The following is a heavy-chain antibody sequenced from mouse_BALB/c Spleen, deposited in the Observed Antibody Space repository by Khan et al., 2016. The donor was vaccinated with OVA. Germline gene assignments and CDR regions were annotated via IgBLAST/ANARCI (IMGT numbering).Heavy chain of an antibody. CDR2: INTYTGEP. Sequence: QIQLVQSGPELKKPGETVKISCKASGYTFTNYGMNWVKQSPGKALKWMGWINTYTGEPTYAHDFKGRFAFSLETSASTAYLQINNLKNEDTATYNYAKPPDMSYTRDHWGQGTSVTVSS. CDR1: GYTFTNYG. J-gene: IGHJ4*01. V-gene: IGHV9-3-1*01. CDR3: AKPPDMSYTRDH.